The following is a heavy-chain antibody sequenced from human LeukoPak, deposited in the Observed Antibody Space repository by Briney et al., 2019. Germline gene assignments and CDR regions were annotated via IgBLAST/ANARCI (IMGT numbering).Heavy chain of an antibody. Sequence: ASVKVSCKASGYTFTGYYMHWVRQAPGQGHEWMGWINPNSGGTNYAQKFQGRVTMTRDTSISTAYMELSRLRSDDTAVYYCARDAYYDYVWGSYRYGDYWGQGTLVTVSS. V-gene: IGHV1-2*02. CDR2: INPNSGGT. J-gene: IGHJ4*02. CDR1: GYTFTGYY. CDR3: ARDAYYDYVWGSYRYGDY. D-gene: IGHD3-16*02.